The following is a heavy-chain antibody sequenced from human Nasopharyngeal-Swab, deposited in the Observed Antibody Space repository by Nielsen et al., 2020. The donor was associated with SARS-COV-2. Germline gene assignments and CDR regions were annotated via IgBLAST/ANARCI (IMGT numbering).Heavy chain of an antibody. J-gene: IGHJ6*02. CDR2: IYYSGST. CDR3: ARKVVRGTIYYYYGMDV. CDR1: DGSISSSSYY. D-gene: IGHD3-10*01. Sequence: SETLSLTCTVSDGSISSSSYYWGWIRQPPGKGLEWIGSIYYSGSTYYNPSLKSRVTISVDTSKNQFSLKLSSVTAADTAVYYCARKVVRGTIYYYYGMDVWGQGTTVTVSS. V-gene: IGHV4-39*01.